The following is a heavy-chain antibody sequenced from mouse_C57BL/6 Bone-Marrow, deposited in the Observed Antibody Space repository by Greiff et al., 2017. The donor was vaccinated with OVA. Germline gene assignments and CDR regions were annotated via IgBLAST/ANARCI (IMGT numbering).Heavy chain of an antibody. V-gene: IGHV5-2*01. D-gene: IGHD2-4*01. J-gene: IGHJ3*01. CDR3: AGWDYDEGVAC. Sequence: EVHLVESGGGLVQPGASLKLSCESNEYEFPSHDMSWVRKTPEKRLELVAAINSDGGSTYYPDTMERRFTISRDNTTNTLYLQVSSLRSEDTALYYCAGWDYDEGVACWGQGTLVTVSA. CDR2: INSDGGST. CDR1: EYEFPSHD.